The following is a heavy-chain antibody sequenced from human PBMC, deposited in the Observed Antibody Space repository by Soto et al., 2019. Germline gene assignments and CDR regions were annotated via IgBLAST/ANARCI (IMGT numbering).Heavy chain of an antibody. CDR3: AREGVPVSSGIAAAGFDY. Sequence: SVKVSCKASGGTFSSYAISWVRQAPGQGLEWMGGIIPIFGTANYAQKFQGRVTITADESTSTAYMELSSLRSEDTAVYYCAREGVPVSSGIAAAGFDYWGQGNMVTVS. D-gene: IGHD6-13*01. J-gene: IGHJ4*02. CDR1: GGTFSSYA. V-gene: IGHV1-69*13. CDR2: IIPIFGTA.